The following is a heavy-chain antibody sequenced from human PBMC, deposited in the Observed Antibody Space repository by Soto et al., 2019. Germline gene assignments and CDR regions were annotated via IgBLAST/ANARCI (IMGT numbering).Heavy chain of an antibody. V-gene: IGHV1-69*13. CDR2: IIPIFGTA. J-gene: IGHJ6*02. Sequence: GASVKVSCKASGYTFTGNSLHWVRQAPGQGLEWMGGIIPIFGTANYAQKVQGRVTITADESTSTAYMELSSLRSEDTAVYYCAREGIVDTAMVTPLYYYGMDVWGQGTTVTVSS. D-gene: IGHD5-18*01. CDR3: AREGIVDTAMVTPLYYYGMDV. CDR1: GYTFTGNS.